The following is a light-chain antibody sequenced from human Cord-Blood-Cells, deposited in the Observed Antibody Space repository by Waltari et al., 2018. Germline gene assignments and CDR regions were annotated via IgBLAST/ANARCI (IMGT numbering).Light chain of an antibody. CDR1: SSDVGGYNY. Sequence: QSALTQPRSVSGSPGQSVTISCTGTSSDVGGYNYVSWYQQHPGKAPKPLIYDVSKRPYGVPDRFSGSKSGNTASLTISGLQAEDEADYYCCSYAGSAWVFGGGTKLTVL. CDR3: CSYAGSAWV. V-gene: IGLV2-11*01. CDR2: DVS. J-gene: IGLJ3*02.